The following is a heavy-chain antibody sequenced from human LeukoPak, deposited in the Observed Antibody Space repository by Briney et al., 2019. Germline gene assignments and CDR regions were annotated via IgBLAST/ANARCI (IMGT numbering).Heavy chain of an antibody. J-gene: IGHJ4*02. Sequence: SETLSLTCTVSGGSISSYYWSWIRQPPGKGLEWIGYSHYSGGTNYNPSLKSRVTISIDTSKNQFSLKLNSVTAADTAVYYCARDTPYSDYVWGSYRVFDYWGQGTLVTVSS. CDR2: SHYSGGT. CDR1: GGSISSYY. D-gene: IGHD3-16*02. CDR3: ARDTPYSDYVWGSYRVFDY. V-gene: IGHV4-59*01.